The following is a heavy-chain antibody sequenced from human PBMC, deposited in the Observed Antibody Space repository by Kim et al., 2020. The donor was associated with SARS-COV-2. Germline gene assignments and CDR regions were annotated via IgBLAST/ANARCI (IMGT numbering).Heavy chain of an antibody. CDR2: ISYSGST. V-gene: IGHV4-39*07. Sequence: SETLSLTCTVSGGSISSSGYYWGWIRQPPGKGLEWIGSISYSGSTYYNPSLKSRVTISVDTSKNQFSLKLSSVTAADTAVYYCARDPITMVRGGSFGWLDPWGQGTLVTVSS. CDR3: ARDPITMVRGGSFGWLDP. CDR1: GGSISSSGYY. J-gene: IGHJ5*02. D-gene: IGHD3-10*01.